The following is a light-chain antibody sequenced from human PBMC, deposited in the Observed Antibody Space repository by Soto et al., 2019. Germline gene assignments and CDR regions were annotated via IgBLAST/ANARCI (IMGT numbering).Light chain of an antibody. CDR3: ATWDDSLSDHV. CDR2: SNS. Sequence: QSVLTQPPSASGTPGQRVTISCSGSSSNIGGNIVNWYQQLPGTAPKLLIYSNSQRPSGVPDRFSGSKSGSSASLAISGLQSEDEADYYCATWDDSLSDHVFGSGTKLTVL. CDR1: SSNIGGNI. J-gene: IGLJ1*01. V-gene: IGLV1-44*01.